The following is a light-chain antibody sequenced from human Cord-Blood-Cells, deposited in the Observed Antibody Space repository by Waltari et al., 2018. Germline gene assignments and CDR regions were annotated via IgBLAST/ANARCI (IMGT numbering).Light chain of an antibody. V-gene: IGKV1-39*01. CDR2: AAS. CDR3: QQSYSTPPLT. Sequence: DIQMTKSPYSLSASVGDRVTITCRACQRISSYLHWYQQKPGKAPKLLIYAASSLQSGVPSRFSGSGSGTDFTLTISSLQPEDFATYYCQQSYSTPPLTFGGGTKVEIK. CDR1: QRISSY. J-gene: IGKJ4*01.